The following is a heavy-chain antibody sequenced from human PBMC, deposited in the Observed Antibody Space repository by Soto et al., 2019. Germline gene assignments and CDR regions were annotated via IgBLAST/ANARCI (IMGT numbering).Heavy chain of an antibody. CDR3: ARAQFLEWPHFDY. D-gene: IGHD3-3*01. J-gene: IGHJ4*02. CDR2: IYYSGST. Sequence: SETLSLTCTVSGGSISSYYWSWIRQPPGKGLEWIGYIYYSGSTNYNPSLKSRVTISVDTSKSQFSLKLSSVTAADTAVYYCARAQFLEWPHFDYWGQGTLVTVSS. CDR1: GGSISSYY. V-gene: IGHV4-59*01.